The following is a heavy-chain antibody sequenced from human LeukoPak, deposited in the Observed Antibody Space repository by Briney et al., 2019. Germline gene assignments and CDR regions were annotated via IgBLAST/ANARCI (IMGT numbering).Heavy chain of an antibody. J-gene: IGHJ4*02. D-gene: IGHD3-10*01. CDR3: GSDQSGSDTH. CDR2: IHPNRGYP. CDR1: VYTFTDYY. V-gene: IGHV1-2*06. Sequence: ASVSDSFLSSVYTFTDYYIHWVRQAPGKGLDWMGLIHPNRGYPYYPQKFRGRVTIPRDTSITPAYVELDRSECDETAVYYFGSDQSGSDTHWAQGTLVTISS.